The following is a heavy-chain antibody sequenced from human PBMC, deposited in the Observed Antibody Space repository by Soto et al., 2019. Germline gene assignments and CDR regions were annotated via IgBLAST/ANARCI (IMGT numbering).Heavy chain of an antibody. D-gene: IGHD6-19*01. Sequence: EVQLVESGGGLVQPGGSLRVSCAASGFTFSSYWMHWVRQAPGKGLVWVSRINSDGSSTSYADSVKGRFTISRDNAKNXLXLXMXXLRVEDTAIYYCARRGAVAGLHYWGQGTLVTV. CDR1: GFTFSSYW. V-gene: IGHV3-74*01. CDR2: INSDGSST. J-gene: IGHJ4*02. CDR3: ARRGAVAGLHY.